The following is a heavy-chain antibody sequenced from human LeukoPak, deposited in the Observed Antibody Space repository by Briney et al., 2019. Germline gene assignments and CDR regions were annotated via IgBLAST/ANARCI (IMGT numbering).Heavy chain of an antibody. Sequence: SVKVSCKASGGTFSSFAISWVRQAPGQGLEWLGGIIPVLGTAKNAQKFQGRVTIITDESTRTAYMELSSLRSEDTAVYYCARNPFREHSTSWNNWFDPWGQGTLVTVSS. J-gene: IGHJ5*02. V-gene: IGHV1-69*05. CDR1: GGTFSSFA. D-gene: IGHD6-13*01. CDR3: ARNPFREHSTSWNNWFDP. CDR2: IIPVLGTA.